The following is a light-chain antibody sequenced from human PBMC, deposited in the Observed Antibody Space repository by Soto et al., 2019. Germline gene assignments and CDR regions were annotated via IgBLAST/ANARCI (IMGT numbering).Light chain of an antibody. CDR2: DTS. V-gene: IGKV3-20*01. CDR3: QQYGSSAPIT. Sequence: EIVLTPSPATLSLSPVERATLSCRASQSVGSYLAWFQQTPGQAPRLLIYDTSNRATGIPARFSGSGSETDITLTISRLEPEDFALYYCQQYGSSAPITFGQGTRLEIK. CDR1: QSVGSY. J-gene: IGKJ5*01.